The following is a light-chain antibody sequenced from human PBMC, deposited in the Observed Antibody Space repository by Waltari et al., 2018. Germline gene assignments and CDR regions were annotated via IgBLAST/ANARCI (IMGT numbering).Light chain of an antibody. J-gene: IGLJ3*02. V-gene: IGLV8-61*01. CDR1: SGSLSTTSY. CDR3: ALYMGSGIWV. CDR2: KAN. Sequence: QTVVTQEPSLSVSPGGTVTLPCALSSGSLSTTSYATWYQQTPGQAPRTLAYKANARSSGVPDRFSGSILGNTAALTITGAQADDESDYYCALYMGSGIWVFGGGTRLTVL.